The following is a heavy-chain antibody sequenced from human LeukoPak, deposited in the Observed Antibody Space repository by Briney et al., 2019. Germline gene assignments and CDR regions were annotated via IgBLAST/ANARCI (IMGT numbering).Heavy chain of an antibody. CDR1: GFTFSSYW. CDR2: INSDGRST. D-gene: IGHD3-10*01. J-gene: IGHJ4*02. Sequence: PGGSLRLSCAASGFTFSSYWMHWVRQAPGKGLVWVSRINSDGRSTSYADSVKGRFTISRDNAKNTLYLQMNSLRAEDTAVYYCARPHMYYGSGSSSFDYWGQGTLVTVSS. CDR3: ARPHMYYGSGSSSFDY. V-gene: IGHV3-74*01.